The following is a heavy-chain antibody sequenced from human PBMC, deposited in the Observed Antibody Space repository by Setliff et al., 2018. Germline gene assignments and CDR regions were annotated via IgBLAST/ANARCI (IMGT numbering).Heavy chain of an antibody. V-gene: IGHV3-48*03. Sequence: GGSLRLSCEASGFTFKTYEMIWVRPAPGKGLERVSKTHTDGITIYSDSVRGRFTIFRDSAKNSLHLQMNSLRVEDTAVYYCARDVFDFRTGEGGPWGQGTRVTVSS. D-gene: IGHD3-3*01. CDR3: ARDVFDFRTGEGGP. CDR2: THTDGITI. J-gene: IGHJ5*02. CDR1: GFTFKTYE.